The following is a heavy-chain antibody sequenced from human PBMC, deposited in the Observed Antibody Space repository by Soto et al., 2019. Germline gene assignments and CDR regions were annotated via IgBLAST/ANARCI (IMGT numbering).Heavy chain of an antibody. CDR3: ARVPHIRGQLAPFDY. D-gene: IGHD6-6*01. Sequence: QVQLVQSGADVKKPGASVKVSCKASGYTFTSYGISWVRQAPGQGLEWMGWISAYNGNTNYAQKLQGRVTMTTDTSTSTAYMELRSLRSDDTAVYYCARVPHIRGQLAPFDYWGQGTLVTVSS. CDR2: ISAYNGNT. V-gene: IGHV1-18*01. CDR1: GYTFTSYG. J-gene: IGHJ4*02.